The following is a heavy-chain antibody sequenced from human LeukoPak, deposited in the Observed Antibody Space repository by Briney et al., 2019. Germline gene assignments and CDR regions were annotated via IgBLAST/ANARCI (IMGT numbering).Heavy chain of an antibody. CDR2: IYHSGST. CDR3: ARATGPRGWFDP. V-gene: IGHV4-30-2*01. Sequence: SQTLSLTCAVSGGSISSGGYSWSWIRQPPGKGLEWIGYIYHSGSTYYNPSLKGRVTISVDRSKNQFSLKLSSVTAADTAVYYCARATGPRGWFDPGAREPWSPSPQ. J-gene: IGHJ5*02. CDR1: GGSISSGGYS. D-gene: IGHD5-12*01.